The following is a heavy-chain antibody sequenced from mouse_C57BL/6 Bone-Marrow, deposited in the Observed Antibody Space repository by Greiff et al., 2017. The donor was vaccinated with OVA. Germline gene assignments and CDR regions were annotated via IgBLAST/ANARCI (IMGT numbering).Heavy chain of an antibody. V-gene: IGHV1-55*01. J-gene: IGHJ1*03. CDR2: IYPGSGST. CDR3: ARDTTVVPWYFDV. CDR1: GYTFTSYW. Sequence: QVHVKQPGAELVKPGASVKMSCKASGYTFTSYWITWVKQRPGQGLEWIGDIYPGSGSTNYNEKFKSKATLTVDTSSSTAYMQLSSLTSEDSAVYYCARDTTVVPWYFDVWGTGTTVTVSS. D-gene: IGHD1-1*01.